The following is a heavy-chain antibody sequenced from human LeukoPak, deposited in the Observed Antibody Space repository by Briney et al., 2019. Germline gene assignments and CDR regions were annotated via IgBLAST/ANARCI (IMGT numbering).Heavy chain of an antibody. Sequence: SVKVSCKASGGTFNSYAISWVRQAPGQGLEWMGGIIPMSDTANYPQKFRGRLTITADIPTSTVYMELSSLRSEDTAVYYCAREDDTGRYMGADAFDIWGQGTMVTVSS. CDR2: IIPMSDTA. D-gene: IGHD1-26*01. CDR3: AREDDTGRYMGADAFDI. J-gene: IGHJ3*02. CDR1: GGTFNSYA. V-gene: IGHV1-69*06.